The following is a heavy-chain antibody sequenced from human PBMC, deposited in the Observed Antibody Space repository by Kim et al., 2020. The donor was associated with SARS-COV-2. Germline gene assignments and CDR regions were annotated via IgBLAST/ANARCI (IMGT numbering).Heavy chain of an antibody. V-gene: IGHV3-66*01. CDR3: ARGGQYSYYYGMDV. Sequence: GSLRLSCAASGFTVSSNYMSWVRQAPGKGLEWVSVIYSGGSPYYADSVKGRFPLSGDNSKNTLSLQMNSLRAEDTAVYYWARGGQYSYYYGMDVWGQGTRVTVSS. CDR1: GFTVSSNY. J-gene: IGHJ6*02. CDR2: IYSGGSP.